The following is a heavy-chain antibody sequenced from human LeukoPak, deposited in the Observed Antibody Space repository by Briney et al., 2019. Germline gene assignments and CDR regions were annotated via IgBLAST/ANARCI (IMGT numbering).Heavy chain of an antibody. CDR1: GVTFSSYW. CDR3: AREKWELLLYYGMDV. CDR2: IKQDGSEK. J-gene: IGHJ6*02. V-gene: IGHV3-7*01. D-gene: IGHD1-26*01. Sequence: GGSLRLSCAASGVTFSSYWMSWVRQAPGKGLEWVANIKQDGSEKYYVDSVKGRFTISRDNAKNSLYLQMCSLRAENTAVYYCAREKWELLLYYGMDVWGQGTTVTVSS.